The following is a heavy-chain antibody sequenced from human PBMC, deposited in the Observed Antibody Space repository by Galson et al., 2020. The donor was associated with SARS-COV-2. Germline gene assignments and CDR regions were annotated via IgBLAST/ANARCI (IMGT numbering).Heavy chain of an antibody. CDR3: AEDHRAGNIVLVTPFT. D-gene: IGHD2-21*02. V-gene: IGHV3-23*01. CDR2: MSGSGYST. Sequence: GGSLRLSCAASGFTFNNYALGWVRQAPGKGLEWVSTMSGSGYSTYYADSVKGRFTIPRDTSNNTMFLQMNSLRAEDTALYYCAEDHRAGNIVLVTPFTWGQRTLVTVSS. J-gene: IGHJ5*02. CDR1: GFTFNNYA.